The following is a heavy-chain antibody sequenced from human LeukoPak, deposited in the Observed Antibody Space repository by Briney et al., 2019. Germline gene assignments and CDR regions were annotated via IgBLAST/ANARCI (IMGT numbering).Heavy chain of an antibody. CDR2: ISAYNGNT. D-gene: IGHD1-1*01. V-gene: IGHV1-18*01. Sequence: ASVKVSCKASGGTFSSYAISWVRQAPGQGLEWMGWISAYNGNTNYAQKLQGRVTMTGDTSISTAYMELSTLRSDDTAVYYCARALYNWNDVGNDYWGQGTLVTVSS. CDR3: ARALYNWNDVGNDY. J-gene: IGHJ4*02. CDR1: GGTFSSYA.